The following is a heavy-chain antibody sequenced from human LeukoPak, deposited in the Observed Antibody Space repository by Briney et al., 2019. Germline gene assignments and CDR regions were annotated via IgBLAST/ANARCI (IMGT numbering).Heavy chain of an antibody. Sequence: GGSPILSCTASGFTFGDYYMSWIRQAPGKGLEWVSYISGSSGNINYADSVKGRFTISRDNAKNSLYLQMNSLRDEDTAVYYCASPVRGWGQGALVTVSS. CDR2: ISGSSGNI. D-gene: IGHD3-10*01. CDR1: GFTFGDYY. V-gene: IGHV3-11*03. J-gene: IGHJ4*02. CDR3: ASPVRG.